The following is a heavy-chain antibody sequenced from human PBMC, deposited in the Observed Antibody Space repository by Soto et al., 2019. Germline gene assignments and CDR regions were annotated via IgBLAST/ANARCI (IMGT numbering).Heavy chain of an antibody. V-gene: IGHV3-23*01. CDR3: AKDRVRWQQLAYDAFDI. CDR1: GFTFSSYA. J-gene: IGHJ3*02. Sequence: GGSLRLSCAASGFTFSSYAMSWVRQAPGKGLEWVSAISGSGGSTYYADSVKGRFTISRDNSKNKLYLQMNSLRAEETAVFYFAKDRVRWQQLAYDAFDIWGQGTMVTVSS. D-gene: IGHD6-13*01. CDR2: ISGSGGST.